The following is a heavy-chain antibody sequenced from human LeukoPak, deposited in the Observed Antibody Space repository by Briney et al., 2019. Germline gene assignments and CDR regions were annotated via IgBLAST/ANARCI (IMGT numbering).Heavy chain of an antibody. D-gene: IGHD3-9*01. V-gene: IGHV7-4-1*02. Sequence: ASVKVSCKASGYTFTSYAMNWVRQAPGQGLEWMGWTNTNTGNPTYAQGFTGRFVFSLDTSVSTAYLQISSLKAEDTAVYYCARDEVLRYFDWSLDAFDIWGQGTMVTVSS. CDR1: GYTFTSYA. CDR3: ARDEVLRYFDWSLDAFDI. J-gene: IGHJ3*02. CDR2: TNTNTGNP.